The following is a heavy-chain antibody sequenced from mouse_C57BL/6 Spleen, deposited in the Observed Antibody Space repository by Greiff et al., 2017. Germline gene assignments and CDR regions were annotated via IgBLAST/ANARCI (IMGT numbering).Heavy chain of an antibody. CDR1: GFTFSDYG. J-gene: IGHJ4*01. CDR3: ARHGTSYAMDY. D-gene: IGHD1-1*01. Sequence: EVKLVESGGGLVKPGGSLKLSCAASGFTFSDYGMHWVRQAPEKGLEWVAYISSGSSTIYYAATVKGRFTISRDNAKNTLFLQMTSLRSEDTAMYYCARHGTSYAMDYWGQGTSVTVSS. V-gene: IGHV5-17*01. CDR2: ISSGSSTI.